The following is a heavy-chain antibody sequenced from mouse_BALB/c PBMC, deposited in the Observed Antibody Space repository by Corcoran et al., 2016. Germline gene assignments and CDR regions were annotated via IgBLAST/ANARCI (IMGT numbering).Heavy chain of an antibody. J-gene: IGHJ3*01. CDR1: GYSFTGYY. D-gene: IGHD2-3*01. CDR2: ISCYNGAI. Sequence: LVKTGASVKISCKASGYSFTGYYIHWVKQSHGKSLEWIGYISCYNGAISYNQKFKGKSTFTVDTASSTAYMQFNSLTSEDSAVDYCARGCDAYFFPFAYCGLGTLVTVSA. V-gene: IGHV1S34*01. CDR3: ARGCDAYFFPFAY.